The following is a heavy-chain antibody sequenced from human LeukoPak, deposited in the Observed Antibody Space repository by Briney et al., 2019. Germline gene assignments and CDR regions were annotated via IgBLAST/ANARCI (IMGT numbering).Heavy chain of an antibody. D-gene: IGHD2-2*01. CDR2: IYSGGST. J-gene: IGHJ3*02. CDR1: GFTFSSYA. CDR3: AKDSRTRGAFDI. Sequence: GGSLRLSCAASGFTFSSYAMSWVRQAPGKGLEWVSVIYSGGSTYYADSVKGRFTISRDNSKNTLYLQMNSLRAEDTAVYYCAKDSRTRGAFDIWGQGTMITVSS. V-gene: IGHV3-23*03.